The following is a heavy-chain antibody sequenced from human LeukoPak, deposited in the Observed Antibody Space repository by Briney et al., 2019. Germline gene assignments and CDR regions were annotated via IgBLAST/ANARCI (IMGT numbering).Heavy chain of an antibody. CDR1: GFTFSSYW. Sequence: PGGSLRLSCAASGFTFSSYWIHWVRQVPGKGLVWVSHINSDGSSATYADSVKGRLTISRDNAKNTVYLQMNSLRAEDTAAYYCARGGVGCFDYWGQGALVTVSS. CDR3: ARGGVGCFDY. D-gene: IGHD6-19*01. CDR2: INSDGSSA. J-gene: IGHJ4*02. V-gene: IGHV3-74*01.